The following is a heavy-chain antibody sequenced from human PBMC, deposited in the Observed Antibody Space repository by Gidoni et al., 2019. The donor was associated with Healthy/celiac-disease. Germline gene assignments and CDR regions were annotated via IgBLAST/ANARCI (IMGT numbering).Heavy chain of an antibody. V-gene: IGHV4-59*01. D-gene: IGHD4-17*01. CDR3: ARTTTDYDWRGYYYGMDV. J-gene: IGHJ6*02. CDR1: GGSINTYY. CDR2: IYSSGST. Sequence: QVQLQESGPGLVKPSETLSLTCTVSGGSINTYYWNWIRQPPGKGLEWIGYIYSSGSTNYSPSLKSRVTFSVDTSKSQFSLKLNSVTGADTAVYYCARTTTDYDWRGYYYGMDVWGRGTTVTVSS.